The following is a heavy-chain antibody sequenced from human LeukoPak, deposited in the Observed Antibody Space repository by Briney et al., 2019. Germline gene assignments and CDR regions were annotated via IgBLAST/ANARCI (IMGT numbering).Heavy chain of an antibody. CDR1: GFTFTNYW. CDR3: AGDLVLGSGSLGY. V-gene: IGHV3-74*01. Sequence: GGSLRLSCAASGFTFTNYWMDWVGQAPGKGLVWVSRINTDESTTNYADSVRGRFTISRDNAQNTVYLQMNSLRAEDTAVYYCAGDLVLGSGSLGYWGQGALVTVSS. D-gene: IGHD3-10*01. J-gene: IGHJ4*02. CDR2: INTDESTT.